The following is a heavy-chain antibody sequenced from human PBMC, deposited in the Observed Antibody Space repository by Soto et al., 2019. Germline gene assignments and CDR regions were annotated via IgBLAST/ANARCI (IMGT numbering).Heavy chain of an antibody. J-gene: IGHJ5*02. CDR2: IYPGDSDA. CDR1: GYTFSGYW. Sequence: LKISCKGSGYTFSGYWIGWVRQMSGKGLEWMGIIYPGDSDARYSPSFQGQVTISADESITTAYLQWDSLKASDTAIYYCVVQQKLPWVNAWGQGTLVTVSS. CDR3: VVQQKLPWVNA. V-gene: IGHV5-51*01. D-gene: IGHD1-1*01.